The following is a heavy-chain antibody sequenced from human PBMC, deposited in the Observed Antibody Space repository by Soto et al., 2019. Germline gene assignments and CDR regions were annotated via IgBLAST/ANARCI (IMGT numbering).Heavy chain of an antibody. V-gene: IGHV4-59*01. CDR2: IDYSGST. CDR3: ARDMRGWFDP. Sequence: QVQLQESGPGLVKPSETLSLTCRVSGGSMTSYFWSWLRQPPGKGLEWIGYIDYSGSTNYNPSLKSRVSISLDTSKNQFSLKLRSVTAADSAVYFCARDMRGWFDPWGQGALVTVS. J-gene: IGHJ5*02. CDR1: GGSMTSYF. D-gene: IGHD2-2*01.